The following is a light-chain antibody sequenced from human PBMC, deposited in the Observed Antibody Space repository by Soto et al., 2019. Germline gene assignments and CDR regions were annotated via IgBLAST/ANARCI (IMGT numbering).Light chain of an antibody. CDR1: QSVSSY. Sequence: EIVLTQSPATLSLSPGERATLSCRASQSVSSYLAWYQQNPGQAPRLLIYDASNRATGIPARFSGSGSGTDFTLTISRLEPEDFAVYYCQQRSNWPPSITFGQGTRREIK. CDR2: DAS. CDR3: QQRSNWPPSIT. J-gene: IGKJ5*01. V-gene: IGKV3-11*01.